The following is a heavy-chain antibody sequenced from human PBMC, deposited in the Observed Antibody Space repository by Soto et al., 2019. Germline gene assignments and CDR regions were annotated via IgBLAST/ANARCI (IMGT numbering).Heavy chain of an antibody. CDR2: INHSGST. CDR3: ARGRWLRQSFDY. D-gene: IGHD5-12*01. Sequence: QVQLEQWGAGLLKPSETLSLTCAVYGGSFSGYYWSWIRQPPGKGLEWIGEINHSGSTNYHPSLKRRVPIPVATSKHQFSLYLYSVTAADTAVYYCARGRWLRQSFDYWGQGTLVTVSS. J-gene: IGHJ4*02. V-gene: IGHV4-34*02. CDR1: GGSFSGYY.